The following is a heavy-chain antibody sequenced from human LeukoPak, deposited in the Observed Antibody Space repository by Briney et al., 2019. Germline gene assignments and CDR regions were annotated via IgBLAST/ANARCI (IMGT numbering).Heavy chain of an antibody. CDR1: GFTFSSYG. J-gene: IGHJ4*02. CDR2: IRYDGSNK. D-gene: IGHD1-26*01. Sequence: GGSLRLSCAASGFTFSSYGMHWVRQAPGKGLEWVAFIRYDGSNKYYADSVKGRFTISRDASKNTLYLQMNSLRDDDTAVYHCARDPWGIGPAFDYWGQGTLVTVSS. CDR3: ARDPWGIGPAFDY. V-gene: IGHV3-30*02.